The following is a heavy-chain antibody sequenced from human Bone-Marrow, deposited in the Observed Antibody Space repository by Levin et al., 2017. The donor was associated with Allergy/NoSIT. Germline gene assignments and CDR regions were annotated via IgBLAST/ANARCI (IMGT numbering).Heavy chain of an antibody. V-gene: IGHV4-34*01. Sequence: SETLSLTCAVYGGSFSGYYWSWIRQPPGKGLEWIGEINHSGSTNYNPSLKSRVTISVDTSKNQFSLKLSSVTAADTAVYYCARRPMVRGVIGARGWFDPWGQGTLVTVSS. CDR3: ARRPMVRGVIGARGWFDP. CDR2: INHSGST. D-gene: IGHD3-10*01. CDR1: GGSFSGYY. J-gene: IGHJ5*02.